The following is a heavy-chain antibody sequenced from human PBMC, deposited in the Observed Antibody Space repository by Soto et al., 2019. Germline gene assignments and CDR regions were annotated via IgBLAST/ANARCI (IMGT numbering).Heavy chain of an antibody. CDR3: ARPPGYISDWYYFDL. Sequence: ASVKVSCKASGYTFSVYHMHWVRQAPGRGLEWMGRISPKSGGTNYAQKFEGRVTMTWDTSLNTAYMELSSLISEDTAVYYCARPPGYISDWYYFDLWGQGTLVTVSS. J-gene: IGHJ4*02. CDR2: ISPKSGGT. D-gene: IGHD3-9*01. V-gene: IGHV1-2*02. CDR1: GYTFSVYH.